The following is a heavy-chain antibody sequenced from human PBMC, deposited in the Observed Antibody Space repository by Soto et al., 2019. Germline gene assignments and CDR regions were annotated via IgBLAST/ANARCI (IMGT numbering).Heavy chain of an antibody. Sequence: QVQLQQWGAGLLKPSETLSLTCAVYGGSFSGYYWTWIRQPPGTGLEWIGEINHSGSTNYNPSLKXXVTISVDTSKNQFSLKLTSVTAADTAVYYCARGKITGLFDYWGQGTLVTVSS. D-gene: IGHD2-8*02. CDR3: ARGKITGLFDY. CDR2: INHSGST. J-gene: IGHJ4*02. V-gene: IGHV4-34*01. CDR1: GGSFSGYY.